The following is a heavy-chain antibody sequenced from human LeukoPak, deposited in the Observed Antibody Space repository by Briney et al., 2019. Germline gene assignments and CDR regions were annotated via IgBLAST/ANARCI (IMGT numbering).Heavy chain of an antibody. D-gene: IGHD3-10*01. CDR1: GASISYYY. J-gene: IGHJ6*02. Sequence: SETLSLTCTVSGASISYYYWNWIRQSPGKGLEWMGSAYYSGSTNCNPSLKSRVTISVDTSKNQFSLKLSSVTAADTAVYYRASRSGRNYRGMDVWGQGTTVTVSS. CDR3: ASRSGRNYRGMDV. V-gene: IGHV4-59*01. CDR2: AYYSGST.